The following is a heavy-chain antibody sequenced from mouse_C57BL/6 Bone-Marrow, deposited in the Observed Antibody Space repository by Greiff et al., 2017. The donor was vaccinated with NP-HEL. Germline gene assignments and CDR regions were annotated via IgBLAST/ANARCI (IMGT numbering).Heavy chain of an antibody. D-gene: IGHD2-4*01. V-gene: IGHV1-62-2*01. CDR1: GYTFTEYT. Sequence: VQLQQSGAELVKPGASVKLSCKASGYTFTEYTIHWVKQRSGQGLEWIGWFYPGSGSIKYNEKFKDKATLTADKSSSTVYLELSRLTSDDSTVYFCARHEVDDYDGWGYAMDYWGQGTSVTVSS. CDR3: ARHEVDDYDGWGYAMDY. J-gene: IGHJ4*01. CDR2: FYPGSGSI.